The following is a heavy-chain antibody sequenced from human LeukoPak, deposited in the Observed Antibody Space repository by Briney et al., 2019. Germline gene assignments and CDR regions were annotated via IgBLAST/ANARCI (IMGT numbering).Heavy chain of an antibody. CDR2: ITSSGSST. J-gene: IGHJ4*02. D-gene: IGHD3-3*01. V-gene: IGHV3-11*01. CDR3: ARAGDQYDFWSGYFLL. Sequence: GGSLRLSCAASGFTFSDYFMSWIRQAPGKGLEWISYITSSGSSTYSADSVKGRFTISRDNAKNSLYLQMNSLRAEDTAVYYCARAGDQYDFWSGYFLLWGQGTLVTVSS. CDR1: GFTFSDYF.